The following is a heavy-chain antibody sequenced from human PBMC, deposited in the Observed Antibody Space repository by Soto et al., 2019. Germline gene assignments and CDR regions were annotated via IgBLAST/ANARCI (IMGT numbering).Heavy chain of an antibody. CDR2: IYFSGGT. CDR1: GGSISGYY. J-gene: IGHJ4*02. D-gene: IGHD6-13*01. CDR3: ARRRSSSWLDY. V-gene: IGHV4-59*08. Sequence: QVQLQESGPELVKPSETLSLTCTVSGGSISGYYWSWIRQPPGKGLEWIGHIYFSGGTNCNPSLKSRVTLSVDTSNNQCSLKLSSVTAADTAVYYCARRRSSSWLDYWGQGTLVTVSS.